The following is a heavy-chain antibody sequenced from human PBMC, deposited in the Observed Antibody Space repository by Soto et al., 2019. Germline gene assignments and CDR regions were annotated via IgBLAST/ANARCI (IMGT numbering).Heavy chain of an antibody. Sequence: QVQLMESGGDLVKPGGSLRLSCAASGFPFSDYYMSWIRQAPGKGLEWVSSIGSSSSYTNYADSVKGRFTISRDYAKNSLYLQMNRLTAEDTAVYYCARMRPTGYYNYWGQGTLVPVS. CDR3: ARMRPTGYYNY. J-gene: IGHJ4*02. V-gene: IGHV3-11*03. D-gene: IGHD3-9*01. CDR2: IGSSSSYT. CDR1: GFPFSDYY.